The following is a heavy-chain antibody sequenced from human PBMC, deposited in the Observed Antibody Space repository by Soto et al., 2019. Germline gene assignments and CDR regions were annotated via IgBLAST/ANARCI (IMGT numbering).Heavy chain of an antibody. D-gene: IGHD6-13*01. V-gene: IGHV4-39*01. Sequence: QLQLQESGPGLVKPSETLSLTCTVSGGSISSSSYYWGWIRQPPGKGLEWIGSIYYSGSTYYNPSLKSRVTISVDTPKNHLSLKLSSVTAAETAVYYCARPAAGYSSSWYYYYYYIDVWGKGTTVTVSS. CDR1: GGSISSSSYY. CDR3: ARPAAGYSSSWYYYYYYIDV. J-gene: IGHJ6*03. CDR2: IYYSGST.